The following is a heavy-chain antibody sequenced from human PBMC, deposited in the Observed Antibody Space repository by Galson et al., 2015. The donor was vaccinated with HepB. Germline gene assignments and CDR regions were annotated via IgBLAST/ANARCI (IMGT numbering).Heavy chain of an antibody. J-gene: IGHJ4*02. CDR1: GIAFSRSD. Sequence: SLRLSCAASGIAFSRSDMHWVRQAPGRGLEWVAIISYDGGKKYYAQSVQGRFTISRDNSKSTLFLLMNNMRSEDTAMYYCTRAVREPDSGYFDSWGQGALVTVSS. CDR2: ISYDGGKK. D-gene: IGHD1-14*01. V-gene: IGHV3-30-3*01. CDR3: TRAVREPDSGYFDS.